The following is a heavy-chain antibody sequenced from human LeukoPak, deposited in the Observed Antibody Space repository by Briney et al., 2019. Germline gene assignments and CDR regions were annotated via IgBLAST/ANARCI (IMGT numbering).Heavy chain of an antibody. D-gene: IGHD5-24*01. CDR1: GFSFSDCA. CDR2: ISGSAGST. Sequence: PGWSLRLSCAASGFSFSDCAMSWVRQAPGRGLEWVSSISGSAGSTYYADSMKGRFTISRDNPKNTLHLEMNSLRAEDTAIYYCTKGMATIRRHIDSWGQGTLVTVSS. J-gene: IGHJ4*02. V-gene: IGHV3-23*01. CDR3: TKGMATIRRHIDS.